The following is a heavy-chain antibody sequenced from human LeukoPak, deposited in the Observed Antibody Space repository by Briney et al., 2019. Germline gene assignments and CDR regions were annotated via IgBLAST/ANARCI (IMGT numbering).Heavy chain of an antibody. Sequence: SQTLSLTCTVSGGSISSGGYYWSWIRQHPGTGLEWIGYIYYSGSTYYNPSLKSRVTISVDTSKNQFSLKLSSVTAADTAVYYCARGVPYCSGGSCYILDWFDPWGQGTLVTVSS. CDR1: GGSISSGGYY. V-gene: IGHV4-31*03. J-gene: IGHJ5*02. D-gene: IGHD2-15*01. CDR2: IYYSGST. CDR3: ARGVPYCSGGSCYILDWFDP.